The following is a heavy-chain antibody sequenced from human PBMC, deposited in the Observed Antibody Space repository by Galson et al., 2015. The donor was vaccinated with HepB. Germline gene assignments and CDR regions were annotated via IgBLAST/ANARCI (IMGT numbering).Heavy chain of an antibody. V-gene: IGHV3-30*18. J-gene: IGHJ6*02. Sequence: SLRLSCAASGFRFSSYGMHWVRQAPGKGLEWVALISYDGSQTYYADSVKGRFTISRDNSKNTFDLQMNSLRLDDTAVYYCAKAESTSSFYHLYGLDVWGQGTTVTVSS. D-gene: IGHD2-2*01. CDR2: ISYDGSQT. CDR3: AKAESTSSFYHLYGLDV. CDR1: GFRFSSYG.